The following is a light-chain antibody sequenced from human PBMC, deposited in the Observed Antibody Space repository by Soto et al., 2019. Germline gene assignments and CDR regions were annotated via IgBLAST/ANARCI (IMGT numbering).Light chain of an antibody. V-gene: IGLV3-21*04. CDR2: YDS. J-gene: IGLJ2*01. Sequence: SYELTQPPSVSVAPGKTARITCGGNNIGSKSVHWYQQKPGQAPVLVIYYDSDRPSGIPERFSGSNSGNTATLTISRVEAGDEADYYCQVWDSSSDQALFGGETKLTVL. CDR3: QVWDSSSDQAL. CDR1: NIGSKS.